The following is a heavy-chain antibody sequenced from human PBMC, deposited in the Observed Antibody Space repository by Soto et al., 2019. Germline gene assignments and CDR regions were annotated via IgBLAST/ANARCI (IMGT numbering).Heavy chain of an antibody. CDR3: AREWSASAECFQQ. Sequence: EVQLVESGGGLVQPGGSLRLSCAASGFTFSSYWMHWVRQAPGKGLVWVSRINSDGSSTSYADSVKGRFTISRDNAKNTLFLQMNSLRAEDTAVYYWAREWSASAECFQQWGQGSLVPVSS. J-gene: IGHJ1*01. D-gene: IGHD6-6*01. CDR2: INSDGSST. CDR1: GFTFSSYW. V-gene: IGHV3-74*01.